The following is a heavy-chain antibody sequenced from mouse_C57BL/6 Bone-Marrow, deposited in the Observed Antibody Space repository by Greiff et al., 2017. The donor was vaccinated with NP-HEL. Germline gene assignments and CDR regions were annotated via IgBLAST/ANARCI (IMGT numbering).Heavy chain of an antibody. V-gene: IGHV1-69*01. Sequence: QVQLQQPGAELVMPGASVKLSCKASGYTFTSYWMHWVKQRPGQGLEWIGEIDPSDSYTNYNQKFKGKSTLTVDKSSSPAYMQLSSLTSEDSAVYYCARKGGYYPFFDYWGQGTTLTVSS. CDR1: GYTFTSYW. D-gene: IGHD2-3*01. CDR3: ARKGGYYPFFDY. J-gene: IGHJ2*01. CDR2: IDPSDSYT.